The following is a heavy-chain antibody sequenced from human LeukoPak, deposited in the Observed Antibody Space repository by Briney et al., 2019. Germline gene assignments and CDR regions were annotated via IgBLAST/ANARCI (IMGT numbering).Heavy chain of an antibody. CDR1: GFTFSSYW. CDR3: AKDSPYYDFWSGIFDY. CDR2: IKQDGSEK. Sequence: PTGGSLRLSCAASGFTFSSYWMSWVRQAPGKGLEWVANIKQDGSEKYYVDSVKGRFTISRDNAKNSLYLQMNSLRAEDTAVYYCAKDSPYYDFWSGIFDYWGQGTLVTVSS. V-gene: IGHV3-7*01. D-gene: IGHD3-3*01. J-gene: IGHJ4*02.